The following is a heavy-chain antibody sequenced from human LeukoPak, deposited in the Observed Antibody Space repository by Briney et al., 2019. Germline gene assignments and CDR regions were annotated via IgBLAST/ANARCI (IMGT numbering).Heavy chain of an antibody. D-gene: IGHD2-21*02. CDR1: GGSISSFY. Sequence: SETLSLTCSVAGGSISSFYWNWIRQTPGKGLEWIGYVYYTGSTKYNPSLESRVTIDTTNNQISLRLSSVTAADTAVYYCVRRVVVTATTLDAFDIWGLGTLVTVSS. CDR2: VYYTGST. J-gene: IGHJ3*02. V-gene: IGHV4-59*08. CDR3: VRRVVVTATTLDAFDI.